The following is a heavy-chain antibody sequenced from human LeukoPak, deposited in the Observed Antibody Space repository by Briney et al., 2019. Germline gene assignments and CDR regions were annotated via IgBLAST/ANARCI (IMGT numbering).Heavy chain of an antibody. CDR2: FNPEVGDT. V-gene: IGHV1-24*01. Sequence: ASVKVSCKASGYTFTDLYMHWVRQAPGKGLEWMGGFNPEVGDTTYAQKFQGRVTMTEDTSTDTAYMELSSLRSEDTAVYYCATVCRMAAAGQVDFDYGGQGTLVTVS. J-gene: IGHJ4*02. D-gene: IGHD6-13*01. CDR1: GYTFTDLY. CDR3: ATVCRMAAAGQVDFDY.